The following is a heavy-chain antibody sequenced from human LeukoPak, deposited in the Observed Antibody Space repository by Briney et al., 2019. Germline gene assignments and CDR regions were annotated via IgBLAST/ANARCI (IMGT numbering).Heavy chain of an antibody. J-gene: IGHJ4*02. CDR1: GYTFTSYY. CDR3: ARDPIRDGYSYYFDY. D-gene: IGHD5-24*01. CDR2: INPSGGST. V-gene: IGHV1-46*01. Sequence: ASVKVSCKASGYTFTSYYMHWVRQAPGQGLEWMGIINPSGGSTSYAQKFQGRVTMTRDTSTSTVYMGLSSLRSEDTAVYYCARDPIRDGYSYYFDYWGQGTLVTVSS.